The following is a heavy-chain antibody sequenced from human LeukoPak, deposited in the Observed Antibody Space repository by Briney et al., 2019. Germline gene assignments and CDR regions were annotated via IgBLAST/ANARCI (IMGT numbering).Heavy chain of an antibody. CDR2: INPNSGGT. CDR3: ARDVVVVVAAKGNWFDP. J-gene: IGHJ5*02. V-gene: IGHV1-2*02. CDR1: GYTFTSYY. Sequence: ASVKVSCKASGYTFTSYYMHWVRQAPGQGLEWMGWINPNSGGTNYAQKFQGRVTMTRDTSISTAYMELSRLRSDDTAVYYCARDVVVVVAAKGNWFDPWGQGTLVTVSS. D-gene: IGHD2-15*01.